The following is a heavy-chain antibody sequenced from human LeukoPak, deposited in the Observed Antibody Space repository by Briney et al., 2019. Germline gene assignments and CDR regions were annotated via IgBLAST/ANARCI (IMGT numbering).Heavy chain of an antibody. CDR1: GFTFSSYA. V-gene: IGHV3-23*01. CDR2: ISGSGGST. J-gene: IGHJ3*02. CDR3: AKLGRLHNAFDI. Sequence: GGSLRLSCAASGFTFSSYAMSWVRQAPGRGLEWVSAISGSGGSTYYADSVKGRFTISRDNSKNTLYLQMNSLRAEDTAVYYCAKLGRLHNAFDIWGQGTMVTVSS. D-gene: IGHD4-11*01.